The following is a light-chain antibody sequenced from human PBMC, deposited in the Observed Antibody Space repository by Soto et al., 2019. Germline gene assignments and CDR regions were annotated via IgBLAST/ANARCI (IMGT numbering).Light chain of an antibody. J-gene: IGLJ1*01. CDR2: DNN. V-gene: IGLV1-51*01. CDR3: GTWDSSLSAYV. CDR1: SSNIGNNY. Sequence: QSVLTQPPSVSAAPGQKVTISCPGRSSNIGNNYVSWYQQLPGTAPRLLIYDNNKRPSATPDRFSGSKTGTSATLGITGLQAGDEADYYCGTWDSSLSAYVFGTGTTVTVL.